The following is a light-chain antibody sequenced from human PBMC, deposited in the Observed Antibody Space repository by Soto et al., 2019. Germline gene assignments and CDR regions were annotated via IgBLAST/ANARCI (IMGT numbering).Light chain of an antibody. J-gene: IGKJ4*01. Sequence: EIALTQSPATLSLSPGERATLSCRASQSVSRYLAWYQQKPGQAPRLLIYGASSRATGIPARFSGSGSGTEFTLTISSLQSEDFAVYYCQQYYNWPLTFGGGTKVDIK. CDR2: GAS. CDR3: QQYYNWPLT. CDR1: QSVSRY. V-gene: IGKV3D-15*01.